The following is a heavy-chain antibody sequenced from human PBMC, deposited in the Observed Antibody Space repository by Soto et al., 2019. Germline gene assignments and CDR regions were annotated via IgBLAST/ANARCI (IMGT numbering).Heavy chain of an antibody. CDR1: GGSISSGGYS. Sequence: QLQLQESGSGLVKPSQTLSLTCAVSGGSISSGGYSWSWIRQPTGKGLEWIGYIYHSGSNSYNPSLERRVTISVDRSKNQFSLKLSSVTAADTAVYYCAGGLVTTLHYWGQGTLVTVSS. J-gene: IGHJ4*02. D-gene: IGHD4-17*01. CDR3: AGGLVTTLHY. CDR2: IYHSGSN. V-gene: IGHV4-30-2*01.